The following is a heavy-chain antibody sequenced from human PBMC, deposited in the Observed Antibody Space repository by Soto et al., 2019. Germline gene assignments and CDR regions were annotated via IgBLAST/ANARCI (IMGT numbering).Heavy chain of an antibody. V-gene: IGHV1-69*01. J-gene: IGHJ6*02. CDR2: IIPISDTT. D-gene: IGHD2-2*01. CDR3: ARSQGSSTSLEIYYCYYYGMDV. Sequence: QVQLVQSGAEVKKPGSSVKVSCKASGGTFSSYAISWVRQAPGQGLEWMGGIIPISDTTNYADKFQGWVTMTADASTSAAYMELRSLRSEDTAVYYCARSQGSSTSLEIYYCYYYGMDVWGQGTTVTVSS. CDR1: GGTFSSYA.